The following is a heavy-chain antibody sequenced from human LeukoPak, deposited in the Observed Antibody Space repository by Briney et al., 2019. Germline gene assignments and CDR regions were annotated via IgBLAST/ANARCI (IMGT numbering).Heavy chain of an antibody. Sequence: ASVKVSCKASGGTFSSYAISWVRQAPGQGLEWMGRVIPILGIANYAQKFQGRVTITADKSTSTAYMELSSLRSEDTAVYYCARDSSGDFDYWGQGTLVTVSS. J-gene: IGHJ4*02. V-gene: IGHV1-69*04. CDR1: GGTFSSYA. CDR2: VIPILGIA. D-gene: IGHD6-19*01. CDR3: ARDSSGDFDY.